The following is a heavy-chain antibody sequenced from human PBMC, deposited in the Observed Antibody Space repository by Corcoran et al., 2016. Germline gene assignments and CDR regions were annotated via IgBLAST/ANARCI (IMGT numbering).Heavy chain of an antibody. CDR3: ARAGSSSWYNYYYYGMDV. CDR2: IYYSGST. J-gene: IGHJ6*02. Sequence: QVQLQESGPGLVKPSETLSLTCTVSGGSVSSGSYYWSWIRQPPGKGLEWIGYIYYSGSTNYNPSLKSRVTISVDTSKNQFSLKLSSVTAADTVVYYCARAGSSSWYNYYYYGMDVWGQGTTVTVSS. D-gene: IGHD6-13*01. CDR1: GGSVSSGSYY. V-gene: IGHV4-61*01.